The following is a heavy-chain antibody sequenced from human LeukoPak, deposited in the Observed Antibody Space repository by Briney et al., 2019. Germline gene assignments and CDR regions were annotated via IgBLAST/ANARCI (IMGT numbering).Heavy chain of an antibody. D-gene: IGHD6-13*01. CDR1: GYTFSSHG. CDR2: ISAYNDNT. J-gene: IGHJ6*02. Sequence: ASVKVSCEASGYTFSSHGINWVRQAPGQGLEWMGWISAYNDNTEYAQKFQDRVSMTTDTSTSTAYMELRSLRSDDTAVYYCAKGAPYHSISWYLMVDYNFGMDVWGQGTTVTVSS. CDR3: AKGAPYHSISWYLMVDYNFGMDV. V-gene: IGHV1-18*01.